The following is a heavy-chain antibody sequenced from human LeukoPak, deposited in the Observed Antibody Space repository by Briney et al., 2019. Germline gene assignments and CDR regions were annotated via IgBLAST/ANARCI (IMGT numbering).Heavy chain of an antibody. Sequence: PSETLSLTCTVSGGSISSYYWSWIRQPPGKGLEWIGYIYYSGSTNYNPSLKSRVTISVDTSKNQFSLKLSSVTAADTAIYYCARHTYARPFDSWGQGTLVTVSS. CDR1: GGSISSYY. CDR2: IYYSGST. CDR3: ARHTYARPFDS. J-gene: IGHJ5*01. D-gene: IGHD6-6*01. V-gene: IGHV4-59*08.